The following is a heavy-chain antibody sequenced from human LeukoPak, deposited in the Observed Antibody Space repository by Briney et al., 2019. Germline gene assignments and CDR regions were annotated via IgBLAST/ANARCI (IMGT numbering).Heavy chain of an antibody. V-gene: IGHV3-7*01. CDR2: IKQDGSEK. CDR3: ATLGATSRFAY. D-gene: IGHD1-26*01. Sequence: GGSLRHSCAASGFTFSSYWMSWVRQAPGKGLEWVANIKQDGSEKYYVDSVEGRFTISRDNAKKSLYLQMNSLRAEDTAVYYCATLGATSRFAYWGQGTLVTVSS. CDR1: GFTFSSYW. J-gene: IGHJ4*02.